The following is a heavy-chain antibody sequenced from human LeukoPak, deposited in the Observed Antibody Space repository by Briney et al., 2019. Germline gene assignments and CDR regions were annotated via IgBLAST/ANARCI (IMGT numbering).Heavy chain of an antibody. CDR2: IIPIFGTA. Sequence: ASVKVSCKASGGTFSSYAISWVRQAPGQGLEWMGGIIPIFGTANYAQKFQGRVTITADESTSTAYMELSSLRSEDTAVYYCARGESRYYYDSSGYYPPHFDYWGQGTLVTVSS. CDR1: GGTFSSYA. CDR3: ARGESRYYYDSSGYYPPHFDY. J-gene: IGHJ4*02. V-gene: IGHV1-69*13. D-gene: IGHD3-22*01.